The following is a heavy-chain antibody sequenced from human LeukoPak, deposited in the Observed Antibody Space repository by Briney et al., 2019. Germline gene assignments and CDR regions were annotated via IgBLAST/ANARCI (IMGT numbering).Heavy chain of an antibody. D-gene: IGHD3/OR15-3a*01. Sequence: SETPSLTCTVSGGSISSALYHWGWIRQPPGKNLEWLGSVYYTGSTHNNPSLKSRVTISVDTSKNQFSLNLSSVTAADTAVYYCARQEIGLRSFDPWGQGTLVTVSS. CDR1: GGSISSALYH. J-gene: IGHJ5*02. CDR3: ARQEIGLRSFDP. CDR2: VYYTGST. V-gene: IGHV4-39*01.